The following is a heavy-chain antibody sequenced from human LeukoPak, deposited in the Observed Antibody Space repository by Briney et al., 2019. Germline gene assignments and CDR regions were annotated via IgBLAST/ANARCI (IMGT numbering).Heavy chain of an antibody. D-gene: IGHD3-16*01. CDR2: IGDGGVGT. CDR1: RFTFRNYA. V-gene: IGHV3-23*01. CDR3: AKGYASAGTYMRDYYFDL. J-gene: IGHJ2*01. Sequence: PGGSLRLSCAAYRFTFRNYAMTWVGPAPGKGLEWVSAIGDGGVGTYYADSVKGRFAISRDNSNNTLYLQVNSLRAEDTAVYYCAKGYASAGTYMRDYYFDLWGRGTLVTVSS.